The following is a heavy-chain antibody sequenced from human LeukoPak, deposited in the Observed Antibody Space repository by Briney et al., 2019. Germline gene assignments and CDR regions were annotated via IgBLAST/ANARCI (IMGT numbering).Heavy chain of an antibody. D-gene: IGHD1-26*01. CDR2: ISGSGGST. Sequence: GGSLRLSCAASGFTFSRYAMSWVRQAPGKGLEWVSAISGSGGSTYYADSVKGRFTISRDNSKNTLYLQMNSLRAEDTAVYYCAKGIVGADYEDAFDIWGQGTMVTVSS. V-gene: IGHV3-23*01. CDR3: AKGIVGADYEDAFDI. CDR1: GFTFSRYA. J-gene: IGHJ3*02.